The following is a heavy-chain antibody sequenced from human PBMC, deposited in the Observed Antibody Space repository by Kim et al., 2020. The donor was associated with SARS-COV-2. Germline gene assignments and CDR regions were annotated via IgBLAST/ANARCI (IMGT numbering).Heavy chain of an antibody. CDR3: ARDPNVGRTTIFDV. CDR1: GYQFTDYY. J-gene: IGHJ6*02. D-gene: IGHD1-1*01. CDR2: INPNRGGT. Sequence: ASVKVSCKASGYQFTDYYLHWVRQAPGQGLEWMGRINPNRGGTDYAQKFQGRVTMTRDTSISTAYLELSSLRSDDTAGYYCARDPNVGRTTIFDVLGQGT. V-gene: IGHV1-2*06.